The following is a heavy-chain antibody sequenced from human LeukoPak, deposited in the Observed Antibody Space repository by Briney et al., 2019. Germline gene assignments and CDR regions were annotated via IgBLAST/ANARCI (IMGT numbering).Heavy chain of an antibody. V-gene: IGHV1-2*02. D-gene: IGHD6-19*01. CDR1: GYNFIGYY. CDR2: INPNNGGT. J-gene: IGHJ5*01. Sequence: ASVKVSCKASGYNFIGYYIHWVRQAPGQGLEWMGWINPNNGGTNYAQNFQGRVTMTRDTSISTAYMELTRLRSDDTAVYYCARDSLRGKMAVAGNWFDSWGQGTLVTVSS. CDR3: ARDSLRGKMAVAGNWFDS.